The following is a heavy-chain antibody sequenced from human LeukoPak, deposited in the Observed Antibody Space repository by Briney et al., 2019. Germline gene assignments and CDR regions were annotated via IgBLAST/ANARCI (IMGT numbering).Heavy chain of an antibody. CDR1: GFTFSSYA. CDR3: ARDPEYYDFWSGYYPPYYFDY. J-gene: IGHJ4*02. D-gene: IGHD3-3*01. CDR2: ISYDGSNK. Sequence: GRSLRLSCAASGFTFSSYAMHWVRQAPGKGLEWVAVISYDGSNKYYADSVKGRFTISRDNSKNTLYLQMSSLRAEDTAVYYCARDPEYYDFWSGYYPPYYFDYWGQGTLVTVSS. V-gene: IGHV3-30-3*01.